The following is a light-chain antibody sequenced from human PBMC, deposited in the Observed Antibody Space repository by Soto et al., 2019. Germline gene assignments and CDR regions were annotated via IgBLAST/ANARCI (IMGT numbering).Light chain of an antibody. CDR1: SSDIGNYNY. V-gene: IGLV2-11*01. Sequence: QSALTQPRSVSGSPGQSVTISCTGTSSDIGNYNYVSWYQQYPGKALKLIIYDVSKRPSGIPDRFFGSKFGNTASLTISGLQAEDEADYYCCSYAGSFIFVFGTGTKLTVL. CDR2: DVS. J-gene: IGLJ1*01. CDR3: CSYAGSFIFV.